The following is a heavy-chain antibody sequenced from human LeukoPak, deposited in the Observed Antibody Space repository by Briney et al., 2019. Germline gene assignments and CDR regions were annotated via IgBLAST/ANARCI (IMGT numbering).Heavy chain of an antibody. CDR1: GGSISSYY. CDR3: ARAGSSGWYWVLDY. Sequence: SETLSLTCTVSGGSISSYYWGWIRQPPGKGLEWIGYIYYSGSTNYNPSLKSRVTISVDTSKNQFSLKLSSVTAADTAVYYCARAGSSGWYWVLDYWGQGTLVTVSS. CDR2: IYYSGST. D-gene: IGHD6-19*01. V-gene: IGHV4-59*01. J-gene: IGHJ4*02.